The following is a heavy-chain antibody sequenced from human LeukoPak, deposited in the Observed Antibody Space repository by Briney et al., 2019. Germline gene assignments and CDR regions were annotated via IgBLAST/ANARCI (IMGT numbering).Heavy chain of an antibody. Sequence: GGSLRLSCAASGFTFSSYWMSWVRQAPGKGLEWVANIKQDGSEKYYVDSVKGRFTISRDSAKTSLYLQMISLRAEDTAVYYCARHLSGVTGYTYGRGIDYWGQGTLVTVSS. J-gene: IGHJ4*02. CDR1: GFTFSSYW. V-gene: IGHV3-7*01. D-gene: IGHD5-18*01. CDR2: IKQDGSEK. CDR3: ARHLSGVTGYTYGRGIDY.